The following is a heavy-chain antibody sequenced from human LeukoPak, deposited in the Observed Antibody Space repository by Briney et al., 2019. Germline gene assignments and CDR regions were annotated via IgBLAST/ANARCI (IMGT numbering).Heavy chain of an antibody. V-gene: IGHV4-39*01. J-gene: IGHJ6*03. CDR2: IYYSGST. CDR1: GGSISSTRYY. D-gene: IGHD3-10*01. Sequence: PSETLSLTCTVSGGSISSTRYYWGWIRQPPGKGLEWIGSIYYSGSTYYNPSLKSRVTMSVDRSKNQFSLKLSSVTAADTAVYYCARGQAMVRGVISLSPMDVWGKGTTVTVSS. CDR3: ARGQAMVRGVISLSPMDV.